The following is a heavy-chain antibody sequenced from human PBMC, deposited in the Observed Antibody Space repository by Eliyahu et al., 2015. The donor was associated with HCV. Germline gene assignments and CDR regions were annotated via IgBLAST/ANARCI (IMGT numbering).Heavy chain of an antibody. J-gene: IGHJ4*02. CDR2: INHSGST. Sequence: QVQLQQWGAGLLKPSETLSLTCAVYGGSFSGYYWSWIRQPPRKGLEWIGEINHSGSTNYNPSLKSRVTISVDTSKNQFSLKLSSVTAADTAVYYCARGVYSSTDFDYWGQGTLVTVSS. D-gene: IGHD6-13*01. CDR3: ARGVYSSTDFDY. V-gene: IGHV4-34*01. CDR1: GGSFSGYY.